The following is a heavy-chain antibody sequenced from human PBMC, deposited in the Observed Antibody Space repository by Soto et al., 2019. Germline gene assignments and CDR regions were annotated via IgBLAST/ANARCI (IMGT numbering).Heavy chain of an antibody. CDR3: ARTNYYVTSGHPNRFAP. CDR2: MNPNSGNT. J-gene: IGHJ5*02. CDR1: GYTFTSYD. Sequence: QVQLVQSGAEVKKPGASVKVSCKASGYTFTSYDINWVRQATGQGLEWMGWMNPNSGNTGYAQKFQGRVTMTRNTSISTDYMELSSLRSEDTSVYYCARTNYYVTSGHPNRFAPWGQGTLVTVSS. D-gene: IGHD3-22*01. V-gene: IGHV1-8*01.